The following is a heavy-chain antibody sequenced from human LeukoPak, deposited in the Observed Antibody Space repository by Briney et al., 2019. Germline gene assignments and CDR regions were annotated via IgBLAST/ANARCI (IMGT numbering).Heavy chain of an antibody. CDR2: ISGSGGST. CDR1: GFTFSSYA. D-gene: IGHD3-22*01. J-gene: IGHJ4*02. Sequence: PGGSLRLSCAASGFTFSSYAMSWVRQAPGKGLEWVSAISGSGGSTYYADSVKGRFTISRDNSKNTLYLQMNSLRAEDTAVYYCATHDSSGYYSDYWGQGTLVTVSS. V-gene: IGHV3-23*01. CDR3: ATHDSSGYYSDY.